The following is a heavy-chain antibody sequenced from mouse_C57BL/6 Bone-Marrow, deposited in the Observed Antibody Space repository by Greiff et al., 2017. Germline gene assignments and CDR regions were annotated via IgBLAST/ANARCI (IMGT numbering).Heavy chain of an antibody. CDR3: ARDGNPVDY. CDR2: ISDGSRYT. Sequence: EVQGVESGGGLVKPGGSLKLSCAASGFTFSSYAMSWVRQTPEKRLEWVATISDGSRYTYYPDNVKGRFTNTRDNAKNNLYLQMSHLKSEDTAMYYCARDGNPVDYWGQGTTLTVAS. CDR1: GFTFSSYA. V-gene: IGHV5-4*01. D-gene: IGHD2-1*01. J-gene: IGHJ2*01.